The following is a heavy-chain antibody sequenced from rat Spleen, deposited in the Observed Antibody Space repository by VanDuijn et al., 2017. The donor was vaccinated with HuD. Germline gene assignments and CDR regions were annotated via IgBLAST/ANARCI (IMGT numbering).Heavy chain of an antibody. V-gene: IGHV5S23*01. CDR2: ISPTGATT. D-gene: IGHD1-5*01. J-gene: IGHJ4*01. Sequence: EVQLVESGGGLVQPGGSLKLSCAASGFTFSDFDMAWVRQAPTKGLEWVASISPTGATTNYRDSVKGRFTISRDNAKSTLYLQMDSLRSEDTATDYCARHRDNYGVMDAWGQGASVTVSS. CDR1: GFTFSDFD. CDR3: ARHRDNYGVMDA.